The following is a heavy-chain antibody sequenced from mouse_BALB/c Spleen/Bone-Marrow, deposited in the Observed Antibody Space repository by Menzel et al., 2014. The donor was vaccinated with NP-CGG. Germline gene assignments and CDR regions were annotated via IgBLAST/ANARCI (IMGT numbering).Heavy chain of an antibody. CDR2: ISTYSGNT. CDR1: GYTFTDYA. D-gene: IGHD1-1*01. CDR3: ARAGYGSSYDWFAY. Sequence: VMLVESGPELVRPGVSVKISCKSSGYTFTDYAMHWVKQSHARSLEWIGVISTYSGNTNYNQKFKGKATMTVDKSSSTAYVELVRLTSEDSAIYYCARAGYGSSYDWFAYWGQGTLVTVSA. V-gene: IGHV1-67*01. J-gene: IGHJ3*01.